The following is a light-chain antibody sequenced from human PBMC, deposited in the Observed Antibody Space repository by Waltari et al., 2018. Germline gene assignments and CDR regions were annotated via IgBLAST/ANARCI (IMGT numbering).Light chain of an antibody. CDR2: WAS. CDR1: QSVLYSSNNKNY. Sequence: DLVMTQSPDSLAVSLGERATINCKSSQSVLYSSNNKNYLAWYQQKPGQPPKLRIYWASTRESGVPDRFSGSGSGTDFTLTISSLQAEDVAVYYCQQYYSTPLTFGGGTKVEIK. J-gene: IGKJ4*01. CDR3: QQYYSTPLT. V-gene: IGKV4-1*01.